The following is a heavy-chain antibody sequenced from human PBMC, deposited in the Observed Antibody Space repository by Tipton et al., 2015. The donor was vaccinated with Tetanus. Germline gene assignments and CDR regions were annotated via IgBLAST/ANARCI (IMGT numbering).Heavy chain of an antibody. V-gene: IGHV1-8*02. CDR3: ASWGLKYDSNWFDP. Sequence: QMQLVQSGAEVKKPGASVKVSCKASGYTFTSYGISWVRQAPGQGLEWMGWMNPNSGNTGYAQKFQGRVTMTRNTSISTAYMELSSLRSEDTAVYYCASWGLKYDSNWFDPWGQGTLVPVSS. J-gene: IGHJ5*02. CDR2: MNPNSGNT. CDR1: GYTFTSYG. D-gene: IGHD3-16*01.